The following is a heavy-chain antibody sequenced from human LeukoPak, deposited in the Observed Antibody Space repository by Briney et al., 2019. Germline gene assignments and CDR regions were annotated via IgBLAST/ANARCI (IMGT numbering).Heavy chain of an antibody. Sequence: SETLSLTCTVSGGSISSYFWSWIRQPPGKGLEWIGHIYYSGSTNYNPSLKSRVTVSVDTSKNQFSLKLSSVTAADTAVYYCARGAGNYYFYGMDVWGQGTTVTVSS. V-gene: IGHV4-59*01. CDR3: ARGAGNYYFYGMDV. J-gene: IGHJ6*02. CDR1: GGSISSYF. CDR2: IYYSGST.